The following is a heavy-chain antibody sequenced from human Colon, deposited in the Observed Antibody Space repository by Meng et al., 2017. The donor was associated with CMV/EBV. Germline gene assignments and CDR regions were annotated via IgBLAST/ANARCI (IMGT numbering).Heavy chain of an antibody. V-gene: IGHV3-23*01. J-gene: IGHJ4*02. CDR2: INAGGGRA. Sequence: PGGSLGLYCAASGFSFSNFAMSWARQAPGKGLEWVSTINAGGGRAYYADSVKGRFTISRDNSKNALFLEMNNLRVEDTAVYYCDASDYWGQGTLVTVSS. CDR1: GFSFSNFA. CDR3: DASDY.